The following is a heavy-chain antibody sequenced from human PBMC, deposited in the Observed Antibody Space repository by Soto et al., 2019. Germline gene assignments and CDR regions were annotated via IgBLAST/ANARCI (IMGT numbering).Heavy chain of an antibody. Sequence: QLQLQESGPGLVKTSETLSLTCTVSGGSISSSSYYWGWIRQPPGKGLEWIGTIYYSGSTYYNPSLRRRVPISGDTAKNLFSLTLSSVTAADTAVYYCARHIRGNSCMDVWRQGTTVTVSS. CDR3: ARHIRGNSCMDV. D-gene: IGHD2-21*01. CDR1: GGSISSSSYY. CDR2: IYYSGST. J-gene: IGHJ6*02. V-gene: IGHV4-39*01.